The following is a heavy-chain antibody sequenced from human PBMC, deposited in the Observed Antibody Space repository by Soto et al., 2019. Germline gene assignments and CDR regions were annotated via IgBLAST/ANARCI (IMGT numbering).Heavy chain of an antibody. V-gene: IGHV3-23*01. D-gene: IGHD3-9*01. CDR2: ISGSGGST. CDR3: AKGGSAHYDILTGYFDY. J-gene: IGHJ4*02. Sequence: GSLRLSCAASGFTFSSYAMSWVRQAPGKGLEWVSAISGSGGSTYYADSVKGRFTISRDNSKNTLYLQMNSLRAEDTAVYYCAKGGSAHYDILTGYFDYWGQGTLVTVSS. CDR1: GFTFSSYA.